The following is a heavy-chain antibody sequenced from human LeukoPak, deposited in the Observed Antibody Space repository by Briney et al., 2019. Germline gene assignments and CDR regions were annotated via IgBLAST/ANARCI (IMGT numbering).Heavy chain of an antibody. V-gene: IGHV1-2*06. CDR3: ARDRYGDYEVY. D-gene: IGHD4-17*01. J-gene: IGHJ4*02. CDR2: INPNSGGT. CDR1: GYTFTGYY. Sequence: GASVKVSCNASGYTFTGYYMHWVRQAPGQGLEWMGRINPNSGGTNYAQKFQGRVTMTRDTSISTAYMELSRLRSDDTAVYYCARDRYGDYEVYWGQGTLVTVSS.